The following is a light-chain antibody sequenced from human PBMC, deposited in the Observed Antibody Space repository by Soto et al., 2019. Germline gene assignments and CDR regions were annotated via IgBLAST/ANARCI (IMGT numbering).Light chain of an antibody. Sequence: DIVMTQSPLYLPVTPGEPASISCRSSQSLLHSDGYNYLDWYLQKPGQSPQLLIYLGSNRASGVPDRFSGSGSGSDFTLKISRVEAEDDGVYYCMQALQTPLFTFGPGTKVDLK. CDR1: QSLLHSDGYNY. J-gene: IGKJ3*01. CDR3: MQALQTPLFT. CDR2: LGS. V-gene: IGKV2-28*01.